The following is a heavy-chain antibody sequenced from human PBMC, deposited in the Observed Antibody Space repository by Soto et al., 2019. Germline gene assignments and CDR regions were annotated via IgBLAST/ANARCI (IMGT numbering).Heavy chain of an antibody. D-gene: IGHD2-2*01. CDR3: AMVTCSSTSSYYYYYYGMDV. J-gene: IGHJ6*02. Sequence: GASLKISCKGSGYSFTSYWIGWVRQMPGKGLEWMGIIYPGDSDTRYSPSFQGQVTISADKSISTAYLQWSSLKASDTAMYYCAMVTCSSTSSYYYYYYGMDVWGQGTTVTVSS. V-gene: IGHV5-51*01. CDR2: IYPGDSDT. CDR1: GYSFTSYW.